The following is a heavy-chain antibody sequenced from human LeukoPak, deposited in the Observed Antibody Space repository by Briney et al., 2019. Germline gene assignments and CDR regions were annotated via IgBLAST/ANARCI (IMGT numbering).Heavy chain of an antibody. CDR1: GFTFSSYG. V-gene: IGHV3-30*02. Sequence: GGSLRLSCAASGFTFSSYGMHWVRQAPGKGLEWVAFIRYDGSNKYYADSVKGRFTISRDNSKNTLYLQMNSLRAEDTAVYYCAKRDVVVTAIQGLELDYWGQGTLVTVSS. CDR3: AKRDVVVTAIQGLELDY. CDR2: IRYDGSNK. J-gene: IGHJ4*02. D-gene: IGHD2-21*02.